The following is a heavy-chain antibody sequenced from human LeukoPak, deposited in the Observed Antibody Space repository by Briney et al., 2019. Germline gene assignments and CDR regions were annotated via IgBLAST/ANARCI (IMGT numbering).Heavy chain of an antibody. CDR3: ATVDPQRITMVRGVIGPFDL. Sequence: ASVKVSCKVSGYTLTELSIHWVRQAPGKGLEWMGGFDPEDGETIYAQKFQGRVTINEETSTDTAYMELSSLRSEDTAVYYCATVDPQRITMVRGVIGPFDLWGRGTLVTVSS. CDR2: FDPEDGET. J-gene: IGHJ2*01. V-gene: IGHV1-24*01. CDR1: GYTLTELS. D-gene: IGHD3-10*01.